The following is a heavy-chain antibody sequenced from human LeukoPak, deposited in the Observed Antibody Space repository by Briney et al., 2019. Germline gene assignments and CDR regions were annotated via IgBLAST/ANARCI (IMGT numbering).Heavy chain of an antibody. J-gene: IGHJ6*03. CDR2: ISYIGST. CDR3: AKTTVTSEEYFYYYMDV. CDR1: DDSFSSHY. D-gene: IGHD4-17*01. Sequence: PSETLSLTCTVSDDSFSSHYWTWIRQPPGKGLEWIGYISYIGSTNYNPSLKSRVTISVDTSKNQFSLKLSSVTAADTAVYYCAKTTVTSEEYFYYYMDVWGKGTTVTVSS. V-gene: IGHV4-59*11.